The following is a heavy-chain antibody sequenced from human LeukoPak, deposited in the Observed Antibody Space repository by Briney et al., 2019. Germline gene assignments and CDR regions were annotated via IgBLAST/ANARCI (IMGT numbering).Heavy chain of an antibody. V-gene: IGHV1-8*03. CDR1: GYTFTSYD. Sequence: ASVKVSCKASGYTFTSYDINWVRQATGQGHEWMGWMNPNSGNTGYAQKFQGRVTITRNTSISTAYMELSSLRSEDTAVYYCAREGKPENYDFWSGYSDAFDIWGQGTMVTVSS. D-gene: IGHD3-3*01. CDR2: MNPNSGNT. CDR3: AREGKPENYDFWSGYSDAFDI. J-gene: IGHJ3*02.